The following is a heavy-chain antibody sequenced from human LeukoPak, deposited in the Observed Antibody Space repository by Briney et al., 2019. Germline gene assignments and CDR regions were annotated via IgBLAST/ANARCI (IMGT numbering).Heavy chain of an antibody. V-gene: IGHV3-33*01. CDR1: GFTFSNDA. CDR3: VRDPSGSGFAFDS. J-gene: IGHJ4*02. Sequence: SGGSLRLSCAASGFTFSNDAMHWVRQAPGKGLEWVAFIWFDGSNKHYADSVKGRFTISRDNSEDTLYLQMNSLRAEDTAVYYCVRDPSGSGFAFDSWGQGALVTVSS. CDR2: IWFDGSNK. D-gene: IGHD1-1*01.